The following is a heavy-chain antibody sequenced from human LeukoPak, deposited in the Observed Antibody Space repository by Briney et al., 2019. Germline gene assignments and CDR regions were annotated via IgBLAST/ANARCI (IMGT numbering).Heavy chain of an antibody. CDR3: ARDSFSGDFWSGYYVRAFDI. D-gene: IGHD3-3*01. J-gene: IGHJ3*02. Sequence: GGSLRLSCAASGFTFSSYSMNWVRQAPGKGLEWVSSISSSSSYIYYADSVKGRFTISRDNAKNSLYLQMNSLRAEDTAVYYCARDSFSGDFWSGYYVRAFDIWGQGTMVTVSS. V-gene: IGHV3-21*01. CDR2: ISSSSSYI. CDR1: GFTFSSYS.